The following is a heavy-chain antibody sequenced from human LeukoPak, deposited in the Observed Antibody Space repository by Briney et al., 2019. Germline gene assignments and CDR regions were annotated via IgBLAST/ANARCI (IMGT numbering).Heavy chain of an antibody. Sequence: PSETLSLTCTVSGASIGSGGCYWGWIRRHPGKGLEWFGYIYYSASPYYSGSANYNPSLKSRLTISVDTSKNQFSLKVRSVSAADTAVYYCARVMGATRGMDVWGQGTTVTVSS. CDR2: IYYSASPYYSGSA. CDR3: ARVMGATRGMDV. V-gene: IGHV4-31*03. D-gene: IGHD1-26*01. J-gene: IGHJ6*02. CDR1: GASIGSGGCY.